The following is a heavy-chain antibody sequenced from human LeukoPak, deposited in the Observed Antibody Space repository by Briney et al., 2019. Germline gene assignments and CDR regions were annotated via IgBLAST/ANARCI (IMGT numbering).Heavy chain of an antibody. V-gene: IGHV3-23*01. D-gene: IGHD1-1*01. Sequence: GGSLRLSCAASGFTFSSYAMSWVRQAPGKGLEWVSAISGSGGSTYYADSVKGRFTISRDNSKNTLYLQMNSLRAEDTAVYYCARDPSRGTSSFDYWGQGTLVTVSS. CDR2: ISGSGGST. CDR1: GFTFSSYA. CDR3: ARDPSRGTSSFDY. J-gene: IGHJ4*02.